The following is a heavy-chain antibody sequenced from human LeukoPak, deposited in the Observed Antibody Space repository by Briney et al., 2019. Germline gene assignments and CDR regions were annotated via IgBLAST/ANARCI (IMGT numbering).Heavy chain of an antibody. CDR1: GYTFTGYY. CDR3: ARGYYGSGSYEDY. CDR2: INPNSGGT. D-gene: IGHD3-10*01. J-gene: IGHJ4*02. V-gene: IGHV1-2*02. Sequence: GASVKVSCKASGYTFTGYYMHWVRQAPGQGLEWMGWINPNSGGTNYAQKFQGRVTMTRDTSISTAYMELSRLRSDDTAVYYCARGYYGSGSYEDYWGQGILVTVSS.